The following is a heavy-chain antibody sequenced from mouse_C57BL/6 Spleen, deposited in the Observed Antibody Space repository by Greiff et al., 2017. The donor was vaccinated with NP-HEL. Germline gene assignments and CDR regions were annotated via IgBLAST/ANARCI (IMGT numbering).Heavy chain of an antibody. J-gene: IGHJ1*03. CDR1: GFTFSNYW. Sequence: EVKVEESGGGLVQPGGSMKLSCVASGFTFSNYWMNWVRQSPEKGLEWVAQIRLKSDNYATHYAESVKGRFTISRDDSKSSVYLQMNNLRAEDTGIYYCTGLVDWYFDVWGTGTTVTVSS. CDR2: IRLKSDNYAT. V-gene: IGHV6-3*01. D-gene: IGHD1-1*01. CDR3: TGLVDWYFDV.